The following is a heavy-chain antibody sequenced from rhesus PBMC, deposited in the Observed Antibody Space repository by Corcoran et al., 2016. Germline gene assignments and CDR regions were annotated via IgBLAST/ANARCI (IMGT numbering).Heavy chain of an antibody. V-gene: IGHV5-20*01. CDR2: IDPSDSDT. Sequence: EVQLVQSGAEVKRPGESLKISCKTSGYSFTSYWISWVRQMPGKGLEWMGAIDPSDSDTRYNPSVQGQVTISADKSISTAYLQWSRLKASDTATYYCAKDGNSKFGLVMVGLDSWGQGVVVTVSS. D-gene: IGHD3-3*01. CDR1: GYSFTSYW. J-gene: IGHJ6*01. CDR3: AKDGNSKFGLVMVGLDS.